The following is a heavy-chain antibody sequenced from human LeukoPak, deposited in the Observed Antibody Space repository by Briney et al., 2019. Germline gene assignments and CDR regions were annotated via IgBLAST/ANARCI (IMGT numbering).Heavy chain of an antibody. V-gene: IGHV1-8*01. J-gene: IGHJ6*03. D-gene: IGHD3-16*01. CDR1: GYTFTSYD. CDR3: ARGMTQCMDV. Sequence: ASVKVSCKTSGYTFTSYDINWVRQATGQGLEWMGYMSPNSGNTGYAQNIHGRVTMTRSTSINTAYMELSSLRSEDTAVYYCARGMTQCMDVWGKGTTVTVSS. CDR2: MSPNSGNT.